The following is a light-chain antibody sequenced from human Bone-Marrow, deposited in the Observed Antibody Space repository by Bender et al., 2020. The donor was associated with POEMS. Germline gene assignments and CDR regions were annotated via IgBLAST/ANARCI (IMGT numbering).Light chain of an antibody. CDR2: DVT. V-gene: IGLV2-14*03. J-gene: IGLJ1*01. CDR1: SRDIGGYNY. Sequence: QSALTQPASVSGSPGQSITISCAGSSRDIGGYNYVSWYQQHPGKAPKLMIYDVTDRPSGVSARFSGSKSGNTASLTITGLQAEDEADYYCFSFASGYSCYVVGAGTKV. CDR3: FSFASGYSCYV.